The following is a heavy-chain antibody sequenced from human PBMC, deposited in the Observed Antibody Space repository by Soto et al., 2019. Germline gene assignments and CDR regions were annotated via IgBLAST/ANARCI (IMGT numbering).Heavy chain of an antibody. J-gene: IGHJ6*02. CDR2: IIPIFGTA. CDR1: GGTFSSYA. D-gene: IGHD6-13*01. V-gene: IGHV1-69*13. Sequence: ASVKVSCKASGGTFSSYAISWVRQAPGQGLEWMGGIIPIFGTADYAQKFQGRVTITADESTSTAYMELSSLRSEDTAVYYGARMRRDSSSWYQGPYYYYYYGMDVWGQGTTVTVSS. CDR3: ARMRRDSSSWYQGPYYYYYYGMDV.